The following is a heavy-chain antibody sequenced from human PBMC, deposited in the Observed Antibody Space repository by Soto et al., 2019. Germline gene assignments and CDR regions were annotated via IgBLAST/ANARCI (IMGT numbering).Heavy chain of an antibody. D-gene: IGHD3-22*01. Sequence: GGSLRLSCAASGFTFSSYAMSWVRQAPGKGLEWVSAISGSGGSTYYADSVKGRFTISRDNSKNTLYLQMNSLRAEDTAVYYCAKVSSGVPIVVVITEFDYWGQGTLVTVSS. CDR2: ISGSGGST. J-gene: IGHJ4*02. V-gene: IGHV3-23*01. CDR3: AKVSSGVPIVVVITEFDY. CDR1: GFTFSSYA.